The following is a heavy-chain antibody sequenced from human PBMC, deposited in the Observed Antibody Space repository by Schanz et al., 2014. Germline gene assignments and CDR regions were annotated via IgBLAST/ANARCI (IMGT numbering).Heavy chain of an antibody. V-gene: IGHV3-30*03. Sequence: QVQLVESGGGVVRPGRSLRLSCAASGITLSGYGLHWVRQAPGKGLEWVGFISFDGRNTGYAHSVKGRFTISRDNSKNRLYVQKKSLRAEDTAVYYCARSRGFDSIFDFWGRGTLVTVSS. CDR1: GITLSGYG. CDR3: ARSRGFDSIFDF. CDR2: ISFDGRNT. J-gene: IGHJ4*02. D-gene: IGHD5-12*01.